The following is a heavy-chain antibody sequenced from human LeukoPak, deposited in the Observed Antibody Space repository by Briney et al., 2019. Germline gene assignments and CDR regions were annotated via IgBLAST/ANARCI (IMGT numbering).Heavy chain of an antibody. CDR3: ARIDGPTVFTYYMDL. J-gene: IGHJ6*03. V-gene: IGHV3-48*04. Sequence: GGSLRLSCATSGFSFNRRGMNWVRHPPGKGLEWVSYISPRSETIYYAESVKGRFTVSRDDSKDSLYLQMHTLRAEDTAVNYCARIDGPTVFTYYMDLWGKGTTVTVAS. CDR2: ISPRSETI. D-gene: IGHD3-16*01. CDR1: GFSFNRRG.